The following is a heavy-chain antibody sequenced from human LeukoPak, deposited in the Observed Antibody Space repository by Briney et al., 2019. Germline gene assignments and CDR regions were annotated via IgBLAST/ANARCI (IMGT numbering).Heavy chain of an antibody. CDR2: IYYSGST. V-gene: IGHV4-59*01. D-gene: IGHD1-14*01. CDR3: ARVGGETGAFDI. J-gene: IGHJ3*02. CDR1: GGSISSYY. Sequence: SETLSLTCTVSGGSISSYYWSWIRQPPGKGLEWIGYIYYSGSTNYNPSLKSRVTMSVDTSKNQFSLKLSSVTAADTAVYYCARVGGETGAFDIWGQGTMVTVSS.